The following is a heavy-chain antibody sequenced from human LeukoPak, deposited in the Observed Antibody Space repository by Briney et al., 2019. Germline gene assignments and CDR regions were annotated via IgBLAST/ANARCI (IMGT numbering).Heavy chain of an antibody. V-gene: IGHV3-23*01. CDR3: AKGGGSPRHYYYYYMDV. J-gene: IGHJ6*03. D-gene: IGHD2-2*01. Sequence: GGSLRLSCAASGLTFSSYAMSWVRQAPGKGLEWVSAISGTGGSTYYADSVKGRFTISRDNSKNTLSLQMNSLRVGDASVYYCAKGGGSPRHYYYYYMDVWGKGTTVTVSS. CDR1: GLTFSSYA. CDR2: ISGTGGST.